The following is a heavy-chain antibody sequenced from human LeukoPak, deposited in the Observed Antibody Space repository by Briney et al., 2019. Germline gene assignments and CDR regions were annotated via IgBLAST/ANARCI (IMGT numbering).Heavy chain of an antibody. Sequence: ASVKVSCKTSGYTFSSYGINWVRQARGQGLEWMGWISTYNGDTHYAQKLQGRVTMTTDTSTSTAYMELRSLKSDDTAVYYCVRGILSDDTLTGPWGQGTLVTVSS. J-gene: IGHJ5*02. D-gene: IGHD3-9*01. V-gene: IGHV1-18*01. CDR1: GYTFSSYG. CDR2: ISTYNGDT. CDR3: VRGILSDDTLTGP.